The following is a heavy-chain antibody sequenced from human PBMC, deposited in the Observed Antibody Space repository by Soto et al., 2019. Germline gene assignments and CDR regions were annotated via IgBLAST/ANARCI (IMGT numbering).Heavy chain of an antibody. V-gene: IGHV4-30-4*01. CDR3: ARLGLPIYYYYYMDV. D-gene: IGHD2-15*01. CDR1: GGSISSGDYY. J-gene: IGHJ6*03. Sequence: SETLSLTCTVSGGSISSGDYYWSWIRQPPGKGLEWIGYIYYSGSTYYNPSLKSRVTISVDTSKNQFSLKLSSVTAADTAVYYCARLGLPIYYYYYMDVWGKGTTVTVSS. CDR2: IYYSGST.